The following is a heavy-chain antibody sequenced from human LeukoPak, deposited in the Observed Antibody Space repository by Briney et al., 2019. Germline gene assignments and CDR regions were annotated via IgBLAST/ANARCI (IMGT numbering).Heavy chain of an antibody. D-gene: IGHD6-19*01. CDR3: ARTGNSGWYLFDY. V-gene: IGHV4-4*07. CDR2: IYSSGST. Sequence: SETLSLTCTVSGGSISGYFWSWIRQPAGKGLEWIGRIYSSGSTNYNPSLRSRVTMSVDTSKNQFSLRLSSVTAADTAVYYCARTGNSGWYLFDYWGQGTLDTVSS. J-gene: IGHJ4*02. CDR1: GGSISGYF.